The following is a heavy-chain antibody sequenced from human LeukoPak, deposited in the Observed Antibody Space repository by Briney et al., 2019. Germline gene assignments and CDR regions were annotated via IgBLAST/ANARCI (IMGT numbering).Heavy chain of an antibody. D-gene: IGHD4-17*01. Sequence: GESLKISCKGSGYSFTSYWIGWVRQMPGKGLEWMGIIYPGDSDTRYSPSFQGQVTISADKSISTAYLRWSSLKASDTAMYYCARSNDYGDFYYDYWGQGTLVTVSS. CDR2: IYPGDSDT. V-gene: IGHV5-51*01. CDR3: ARSNDYGDFYYDY. J-gene: IGHJ4*02. CDR1: GYSFTSYW.